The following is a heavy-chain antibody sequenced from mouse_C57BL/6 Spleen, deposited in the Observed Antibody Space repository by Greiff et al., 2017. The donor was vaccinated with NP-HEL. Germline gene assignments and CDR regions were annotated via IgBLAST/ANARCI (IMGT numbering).Heavy chain of an antibody. J-gene: IGHJ2*01. Sequence: EVQGVESGAELVRPGASVKLSCTASGFNIKDDYMHWVKQRPEQGLEWIGWIDPENGDTAYASKFQGKATITADTSSNTAYLQLSSLTSEDTDVYYCTTGPAQAIDYWGQGTTLTVSS. CDR3: TTGPAQAIDY. D-gene: IGHD3-2*02. V-gene: IGHV14-4*01. CDR1: GFNIKDDY. CDR2: IDPENGDT.